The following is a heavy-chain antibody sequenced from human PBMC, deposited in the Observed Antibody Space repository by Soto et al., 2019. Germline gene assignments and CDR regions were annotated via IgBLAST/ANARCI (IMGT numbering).Heavy chain of an antibody. Sequence: GGSLRLSCAASGFTFSNYWVHWVRQAPGKGLVWVSRINGGGSSTSYADSVKGRFTISRDNAKNTLHLQVNSLRAEDTAVYYCVREGLVPFFDNWGLGTQVTVSS. J-gene: IGHJ4*02. CDR1: GFTFSNYW. D-gene: IGHD6-19*01. CDR3: VREGLVPFFDN. CDR2: INGGGSST. V-gene: IGHV3-74*01.